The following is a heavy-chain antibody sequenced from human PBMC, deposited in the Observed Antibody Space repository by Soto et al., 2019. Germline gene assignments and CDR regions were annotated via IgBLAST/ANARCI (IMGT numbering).Heavy chain of an antibody. Sequence: ASVKVSCTASGYTLTSYDINWVRQATGQGLEWMGWMNPNSGNTGYAQKFQGRVTMTRNTSISTAYMELSSLRSEDTAVYYCARDDFWSGYYSYYYYGMDVWGQGTTVTVSS. D-gene: IGHD3-3*01. CDR3: ARDDFWSGYYSYYYYGMDV. CDR1: GYTLTSYD. J-gene: IGHJ6*02. V-gene: IGHV1-8*01. CDR2: MNPNSGNT.